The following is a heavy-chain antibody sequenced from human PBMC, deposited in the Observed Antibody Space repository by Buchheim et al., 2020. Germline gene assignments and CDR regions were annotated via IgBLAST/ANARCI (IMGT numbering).Heavy chain of an antibody. J-gene: IGHJ6*02. CDR1: GFTFSSYG. Sequence: QVQLVESGGGVVQPGRSLRLSCAASGFTFSSYGMHWVRQAPGKGLEWVAFIRYDGSNKYYADSVKGRFTISRDNSQNTLYLQMNSLRAEDTAVYYCAKEDNGSGWWPGYYGMDVWGQGTT. D-gene: IGHD6-19*01. CDR3: AKEDNGSGWWPGYYGMDV. V-gene: IGHV3-30*02. CDR2: IRYDGSNK.